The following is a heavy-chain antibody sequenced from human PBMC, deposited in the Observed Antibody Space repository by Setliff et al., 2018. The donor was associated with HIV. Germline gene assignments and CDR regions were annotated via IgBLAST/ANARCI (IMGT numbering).Heavy chain of an antibody. V-gene: IGHV4-61*02. CDR1: GGSIGSGSYY. CDR2: VYTSGST. J-gene: IGHJ4*02. D-gene: IGHD1-26*01. CDR3: ARGIVGATLSYFDY. Sequence: SETLSLTCTVSGGSIGSGSYYWTWIRQPAGKGLEWIGLVYTSGSTNYNPSLKSRVTISLDTSKNQFSLRMTSVTAADTAVYYCARGIVGATLSYFDYWGQGTQVTVSS.